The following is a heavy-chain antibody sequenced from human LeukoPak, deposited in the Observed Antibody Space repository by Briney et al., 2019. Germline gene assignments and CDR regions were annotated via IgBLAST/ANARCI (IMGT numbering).Heavy chain of an antibody. CDR1: GFMFSDYW. CDR2: INRHGNEV. V-gene: IGHV3-7*01. CDR3: ARVGTWELQRVFDY. D-gene: IGHD1-1*01. Sequence: GGSLRLSCAASGFMFSDYWMTWVRQVPGTGLEWVANINRHGNEVHYVDSVKGRFTISRDNAKNPLYLQLDSLRVEDTAVYYCARVGTWELQRVFDYWGQGTLVTVSS. J-gene: IGHJ4*02.